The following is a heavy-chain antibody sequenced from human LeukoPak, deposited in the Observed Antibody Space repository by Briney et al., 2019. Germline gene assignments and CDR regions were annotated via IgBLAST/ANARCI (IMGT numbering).Heavy chain of an antibody. V-gene: IGHV3-15*01. Sequence: PGCSLTLSCPASAFTFSNAWLNWVRQAPGKGLDGAVSIKGRTDGGTTDYAEPVKGRFTISRDDSKNTLYLQMNSLKTEDTAVYYCTTDILAYGSGSYYPYYFDYWGQGTLVTVSP. CDR3: TTDILAYGSGSYYPYYFDY. CDR2: IKGRTDGGTT. D-gene: IGHD3-10*01. J-gene: IGHJ4*02. CDR1: AFTFSNAW.